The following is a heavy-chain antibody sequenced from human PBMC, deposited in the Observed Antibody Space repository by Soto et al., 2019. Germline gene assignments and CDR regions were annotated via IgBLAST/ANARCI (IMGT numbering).Heavy chain of an antibody. Sequence: SETLSLTCTVSGGSISSGDYYWSWIRQPPGKGLEWIGYIYYSGSTYYNPSLKSRVTISVDTSKNQFSLKLSSVTAADTAVYYCARESYYDSSGYYYWYFDLWGRGTLVTVSS. CDR1: GGSISSGDYY. D-gene: IGHD3-22*01. J-gene: IGHJ2*01. CDR3: ARESYYDSSGYYYWYFDL. CDR2: IYYSGST. V-gene: IGHV4-30-4*01.